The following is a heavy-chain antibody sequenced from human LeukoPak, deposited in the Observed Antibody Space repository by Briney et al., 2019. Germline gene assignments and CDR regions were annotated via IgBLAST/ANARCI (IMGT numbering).Heavy chain of an antibody. J-gene: IGHJ6*02. CDR2: INHSGST. D-gene: IGHD6-13*01. CDR3: ARAALIAYCYYGMDV. Sequence: PSETLSLTCAVYGGSFSGYYWSWIRQPPGKGLEWIGEINHSGSTNYNPSLKSRVTISVDTSKNQFSLKLSSVTAADTAVYYCARAALIAYCYYGMDVWGQGTTVTVSS. V-gene: IGHV4-34*01. CDR1: GGSFSGYY.